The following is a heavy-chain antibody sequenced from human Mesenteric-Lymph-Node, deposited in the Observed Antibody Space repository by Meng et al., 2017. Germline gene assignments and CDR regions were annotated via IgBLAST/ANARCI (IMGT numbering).Heavy chain of an antibody. CDR2: ISAYNGNT. CDR3: ARDGTGSRNDY. J-gene: IGHJ4*02. V-gene: IGHV1-18*01. D-gene: IGHD1-26*01. Sequence: VQPLGSGADVKKPGVAWKDSGYTFTSFGISCVRQGPGQGLEWMGWISAYNGNTNYAQKLQGRVTMTTDTSTSTAYMELRSLRSDDTAVYYCARDGTGSRNDYWGQGTLVTVSS. CDR1: GYTFTSFG.